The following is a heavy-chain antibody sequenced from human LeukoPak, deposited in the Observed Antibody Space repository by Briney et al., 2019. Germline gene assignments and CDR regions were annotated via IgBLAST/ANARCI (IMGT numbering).Heavy chain of an antibody. V-gene: IGHV3-21*01. CDR2: ISSSSTYI. Sequence: GGSLRLSCAASGFIYSTYSMNWVRQAPGKGLEWVSSISSSSTYIYYADSVKGRFTISRDNAKNSLYLQMNSLRAEDTAVYYRERAYLDDSSGYYYFDYWGQGTLVTVSS. CDR1: GFIYSTYS. D-gene: IGHD3-22*01. CDR3: ERAYLDDSSGYYYFDY. J-gene: IGHJ4*02.